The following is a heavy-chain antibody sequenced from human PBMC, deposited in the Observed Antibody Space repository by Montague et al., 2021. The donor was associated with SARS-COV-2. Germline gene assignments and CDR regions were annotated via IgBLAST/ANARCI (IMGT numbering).Heavy chain of an antibody. CDR3: AGKVLTVPADY. V-gene: IGHV4-4*02. J-gene: IGHJ4*02. CDR1: GVSITSTNW. D-gene: IGHD4-11*01. Sequence: SETLSLTCAVSGVSITSTNWRSLVRQPPLKGLEWIGEISYGGIATYNPALKSRATISMDRSRNLFSLKLSSVTAADTAIYYCAGKVLTVPADYWGQGTLVTVS. CDR2: ISYGGIA.